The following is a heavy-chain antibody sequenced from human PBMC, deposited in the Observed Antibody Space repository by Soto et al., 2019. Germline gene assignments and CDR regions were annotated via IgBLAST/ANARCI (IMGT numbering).Heavy chain of an antibody. J-gene: IGHJ4*02. CDR2: IYYSGRT. CDR1: GESISSSSYY. D-gene: IGHD2-21*02. Sequence: SETLSLTCIVSGESISSSSYYWGWIRQPPGKGLEWIGSIYYSGRTYYNPSFKSRVTISIDTSKNQFSLKLSSVTATDTAVYYCARQRTTVVTQAYFDHWGQGALVTVPQ. V-gene: IGHV4-39*01. CDR3: ARQRTTVVTQAYFDH.